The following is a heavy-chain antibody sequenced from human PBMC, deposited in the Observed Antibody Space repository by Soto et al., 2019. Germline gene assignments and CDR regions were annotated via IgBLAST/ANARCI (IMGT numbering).Heavy chain of an antibody. CDR1: GYSFTDYH. CDR2: INPKSGGT. J-gene: IGHJ6*02. Sequence: QVQLVQSGAEVKKPGASVKVSCKASGYSFTDYHIHWVRQAPGQGLEWLGRINPKSGGTSTAQKFQGWVTMSTDTSISKASMELTRVTSDVTAIYYCARGDSTDCSNGVCSFFYNVDMDVWGQGTTVTVSS. V-gene: IGHV1-2*04. D-gene: IGHD2-8*01. CDR3: ARGDSTDCSNGVCSFFYNVDMDV.